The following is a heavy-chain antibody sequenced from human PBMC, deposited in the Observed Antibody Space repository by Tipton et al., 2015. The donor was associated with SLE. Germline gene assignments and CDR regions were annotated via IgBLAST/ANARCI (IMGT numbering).Heavy chain of an antibody. J-gene: IGHJ6*03. Sequence: TLSLTCTVSGGSISSGSYYWTWIRQHPGKGLEWIGSIYYSGSTYYNPSLKSRLTISVDTSKNQFSLKLSSVTAADTAVYYCARVHYYSYMDVWGKGTTVTVSS. CDR1: GGSISSGSYY. CDR2: IYYSGST. CDR3: ARVHYYSYMDV. V-gene: IGHV4-30-4*08.